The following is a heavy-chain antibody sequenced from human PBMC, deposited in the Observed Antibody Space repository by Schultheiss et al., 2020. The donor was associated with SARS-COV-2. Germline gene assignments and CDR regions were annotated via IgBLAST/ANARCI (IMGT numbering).Heavy chain of an antibody. J-gene: IGHJ1*01. V-gene: IGHV1-2*04. CDR3: ARGPYGDFEYLQH. D-gene: IGHD4-17*01. Sequence: ASVKVSCKASGYTFSSYVISWVRQAPGQGLEWMGWINPNSGGTNYAQKFQGWVTMTRDTSISTAYMELSRLRSDDTAVYYCARGPYGDFEYLQHWGQGTLVTVSS. CDR1: GYTFSSYV. CDR2: INPNSGGT.